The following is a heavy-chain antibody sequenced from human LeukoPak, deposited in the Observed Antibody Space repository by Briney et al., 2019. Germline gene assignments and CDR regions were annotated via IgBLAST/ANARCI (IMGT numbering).Heavy chain of an antibody. V-gene: IGHV1-2*02. CDR1: GYTFTGYY. J-gene: IGHJ4*02. Sequence: ASVTVSCKASGYTFTGYYMHWVRQAPGQGLEWMGWINPNSGGTNYAQKLQGRVTMTTDTSTSTAYMELRSLRSDDTAVYYCARDAVDGYSPFDYWGQGTLVTVSS. D-gene: IGHD5-24*01. CDR2: INPNSGGT. CDR3: ARDAVDGYSPFDY.